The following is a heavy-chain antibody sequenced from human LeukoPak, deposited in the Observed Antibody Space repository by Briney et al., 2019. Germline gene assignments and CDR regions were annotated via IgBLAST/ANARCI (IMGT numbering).Heavy chain of an antibody. CDR1: GFSFSNHY. D-gene: IGHD6-19*01. J-gene: IGHJ4*02. CDR2: INEDGSNK. Sequence: GGSLRLSCAASGFSFSNHYMRWIRQAPGKGLEWVANINEDGSNKWHLGSVKGRFTVSRDNARNALYLQMNSLRVEDTAVYYCARVIVAVPGYFDYFDFWGQGALVTVSS. CDR3: ARVIVAVPGYFDYFDF. V-gene: IGHV3-7*01.